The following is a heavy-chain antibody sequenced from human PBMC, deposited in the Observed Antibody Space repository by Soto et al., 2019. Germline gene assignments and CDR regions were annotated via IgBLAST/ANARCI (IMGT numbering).Heavy chain of an antibody. CDR2: ISYDGSNK. V-gene: IGHV3-30-3*01. CDR1: GFTFSSYA. J-gene: IGHJ5*02. D-gene: IGHD3-22*01. Sequence: PGGSLRLSCAASGFTFSSYAMHWVRQAPGKGLEWVAVISYDGSNKYYADSVKGRFTISRDNSKNTLYLQMNSLRAEDTAVYYCARVVTMTADEKYNWFDPWGQGTLVTVSS. CDR3: ARVVTMTADEKYNWFDP.